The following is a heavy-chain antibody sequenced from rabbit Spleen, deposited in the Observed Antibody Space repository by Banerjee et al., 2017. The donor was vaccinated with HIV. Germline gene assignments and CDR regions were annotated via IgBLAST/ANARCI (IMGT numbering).Heavy chain of an antibody. J-gene: IGHJ4*01. CDR3: ARDLASVIGWNFSL. CDR2: IDPIFGST. Sequence: QLEESGGGLVQPEGSLTLTCTASGFDFSTYYMSWARQAPGKGLEWIGYIDPIFGSTYYASWVNGRFTISSDNAQNTVDLQLNSLTAADTATYFCARDLASVIGWNFSLWGPGTLVTVS. D-gene: IGHD1-1*01. CDR1: GFDFSTYY. V-gene: IGHV1S7*01.